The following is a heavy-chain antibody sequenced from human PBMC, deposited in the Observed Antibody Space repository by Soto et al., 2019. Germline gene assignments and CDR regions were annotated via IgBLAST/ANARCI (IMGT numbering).Heavy chain of an antibody. Sequence: TLSLTCAVSSGSISSSNWWSWVRQPPGKGLEWIGEIYHSGSTNYNPSLKSRVTISVDKSKNQFSLKLSSVTAADTAVYYCARSAGYGYYYMDVWGKGTTVTVSS. J-gene: IGHJ6*03. CDR2: IYHSGST. CDR1: SGSISSSNW. D-gene: IGHD5-18*01. V-gene: IGHV4-4*02. CDR3: ARSAGYGYYYMDV.